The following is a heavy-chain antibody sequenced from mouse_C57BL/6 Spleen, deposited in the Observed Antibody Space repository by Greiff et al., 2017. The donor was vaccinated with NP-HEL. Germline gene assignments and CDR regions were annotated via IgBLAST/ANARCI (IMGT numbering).Heavy chain of an antibody. CDR1: GYAFSSSW. CDR3: ARSGHIRGAMDY. CDR2: IYPGDGDT. J-gene: IGHJ4*01. V-gene: IGHV1-82*01. D-gene: IGHD1-3*01. Sequence: VQLQQSGPELVKPGASVKISCKASGYAFSSSWMNWVKQRPGKGLEWIGRIYPGDGDTNYNGKFKGKATLTADKSSSTAYMQLSSLTSEDSAVYFCARSGHIRGAMDYWGQGTSVTVSS.